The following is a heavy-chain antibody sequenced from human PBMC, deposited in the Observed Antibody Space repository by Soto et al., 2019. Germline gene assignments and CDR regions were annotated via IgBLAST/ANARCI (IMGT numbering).Heavy chain of an antibody. Sequence: GGSMRLSCAASGITLSSYAMRWVRQAPGKGPEWVSGISASGGSTSYADSVKGRFTISRDNSKNTLYLQMNSLRSDDTAVYHCAKGQNSGTCRFYFDYWGQGALVTVSS. J-gene: IGHJ4*02. CDR1: GITLSSYA. V-gene: IGHV3-23*01. CDR2: ISASGGST. D-gene: IGHD1-26*01. CDR3: AKGQNSGTCRFYFDY.